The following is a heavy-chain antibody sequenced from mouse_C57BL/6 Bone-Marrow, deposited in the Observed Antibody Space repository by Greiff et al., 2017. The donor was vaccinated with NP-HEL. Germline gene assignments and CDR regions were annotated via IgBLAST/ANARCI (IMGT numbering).Heavy chain of an antibody. J-gene: IGHJ3*01. CDR1: GFTFSSYA. CDR2: ISSGGDYI. Sequence: EVQGVESGEGLVKPGGSLKLSCAASGFTFSSYAMSWVRQTPEKRLEWVAYISSGGDYIYYADTVKGRFTISRDNARNTLYLQMSSLKSEDTAMYYCTRKGWAGVANWGQGTLVTVTA. CDR3: TRKGWAGVAN. D-gene: IGHD3-3*01. V-gene: IGHV5-9-1*02.